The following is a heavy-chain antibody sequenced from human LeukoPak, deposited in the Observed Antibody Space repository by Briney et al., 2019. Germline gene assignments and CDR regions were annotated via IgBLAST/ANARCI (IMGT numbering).Heavy chain of an antibody. CDR1: GFTFSNLW. V-gene: IGHV3-23*01. J-gene: IGHJ6*02. CDR2: ISGSGGST. CDR3: ARKDYYYYDMDV. Sequence: GGSLRLSCAASGFTFSNLWMTWVRQAPGKGLEWVSAISGSGGSTYYADSVKGRFTISRDNSKNTLYLQMNSLRAEDTAVYYCARKDYYYYDMDVWGQGTTVTVSS.